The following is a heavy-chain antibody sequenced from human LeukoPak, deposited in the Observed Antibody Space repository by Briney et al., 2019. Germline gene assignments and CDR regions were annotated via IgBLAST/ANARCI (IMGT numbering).Heavy chain of an antibody. D-gene: IGHD3-22*01. V-gene: IGHV3-23*01. CDR3: AKGSYYDSSGSFYFDY. CDR2: ISGSGDNT. CDR1: GFTFSSYA. J-gene: IGHJ4*02. Sequence: GAMRLSCAASGFTFSSYAMSWVRQAPGKGLEWVSGISGSGDNTYYADSVKGRFTISRYNSKNTLYVQVNSLGTEDTAAYYCAKGSYYDSSGSFYFDYWGQGTLVTVSS.